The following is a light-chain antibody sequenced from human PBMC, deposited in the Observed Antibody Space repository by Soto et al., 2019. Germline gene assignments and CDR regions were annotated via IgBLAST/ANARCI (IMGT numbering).Light chain of an antibody. Sequence: DIVMTQSPDSLAVSLGERATINCKSSQSVFHKSNNKNYLAWYQQKPGQPPKLIIYWTSTRESGVPERFSGSGSGTDFTLTINRLQAEDVAFYYCHQYYGNPSFGQGTKLEIK. CDR2: WTS. CDR3: HQYYGNPS. CDR1: QSVFHKSNNKNY. J-gene: IGKJ2*01. V-gene: IGKV4-1*01.